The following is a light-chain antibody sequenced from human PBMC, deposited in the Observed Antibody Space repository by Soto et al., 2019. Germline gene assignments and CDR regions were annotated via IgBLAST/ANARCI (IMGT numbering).Light chain of an antibody. V-gene: IGLV1-40*01. CDR1: SSNIGAEYD. J-gene: IGLJ1*01. CDR2: GDN. CDR3: QSYDSSLTTFG. Sequence: QSALTQPPSVSGAPGQRVAISCTGSSSNIGAEYDVHWYQQLPGTAPKRLIYGDNNRPSGVPDRFSGSKSGTSASLAITGLQPEDEADYYCQSYDSSLTTFGFGTGTKVTV.